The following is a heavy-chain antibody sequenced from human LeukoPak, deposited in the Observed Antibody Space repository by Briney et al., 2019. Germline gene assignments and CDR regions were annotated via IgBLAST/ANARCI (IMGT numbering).Heavy chain of an antibody. CDR1: GGSISSSSYY. CDR3: ARLSVRATPRWFDP. Sequence: PSETLSLTCTVSGGSISSSSYYWGWIRQPPGKGLEWIGSIYYSGSTYYNPSLKSRVTISVDTSKNQFSLKLSSVTAADTAVYYCARLSVRATPRWFDPWGQGTLVTVSS. V-gene: IGHV4-39*07. J-gene: IGHJ5*02. D-gene: IGHD1-26*01. CDR2: IYYSGST.